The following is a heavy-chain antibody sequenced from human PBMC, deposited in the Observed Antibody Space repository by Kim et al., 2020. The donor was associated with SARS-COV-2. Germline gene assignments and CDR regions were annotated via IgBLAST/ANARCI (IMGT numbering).Heavy chain of an antibody. CDR3: ARGGPLAVAAPGGY. CDR2: IIPIFGTA. Sequence: SVKVSCKASGGTFSSYAISWVRQAPGQGLEWMGGIIPIFGTANYAQKFQGRVTITADESTSTAYMELSSLRSEDTAVYYCARGGPLAVAAPGGYWGQGTLVTVSS. J-gene: IGHJ4*02. V-gene: IGHV1-69*13. CDR1: GGTFSSYA. D-gene: IGHD6-19*01.